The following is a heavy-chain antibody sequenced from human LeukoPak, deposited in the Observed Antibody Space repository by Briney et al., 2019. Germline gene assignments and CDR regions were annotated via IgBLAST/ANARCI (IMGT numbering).Heavy chain of an antibody. V-gene: IGHV3-21*01. CDR3: ARDRPHSSSWFPSVYYYGMDV. J-gene: IGHJ6*04. CDR1: GFTFSSYS. CDR2: ISSSSSYI. Sequence: GGSLRLSCAASGFTFSSYSMNWVRQAPGKGPEWVSSISSSSSYIYYADSVKGRFTISRDNAKNSLYLQMNSLRAEDTAVYYCARDRPHSSSWFPSVYYYGMDVWGKGTTVTVSS. D-gene: IGHD6-13*01.